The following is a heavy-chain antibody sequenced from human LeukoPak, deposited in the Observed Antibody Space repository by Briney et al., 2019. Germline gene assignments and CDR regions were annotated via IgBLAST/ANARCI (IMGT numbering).Heavy chain of an antibody. CDR1: GGTFSSYA. CDR3: ARVAVADGSLDY. Sequence: ASVKVSCKASGGTFSSYAINWVRQATGQGLEWMGWMNPNSGNTGYAQKFQGRVTITRNTSISTAYMELSSLRSEDTAVYYCARVAVADGSLDYWGQGTLVTVSS. J-gene: IGHJ4*02. D-gene: IGHD6-19*01. CDR2: MNPNSGNT. V-gene: IGHV1-8*03.